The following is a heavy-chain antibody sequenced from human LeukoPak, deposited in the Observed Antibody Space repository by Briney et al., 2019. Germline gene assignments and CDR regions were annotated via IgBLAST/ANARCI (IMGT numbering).Heavy chain of an antibody. D-gene: IGHD6-13*01. Sequence: PGGSLRLSCAASGFTFSSYWMSWVRQAPGKGLEWVANIKQDGSEKYYVDSVKGRFTISRDNAKTSLYLQMNSLRAEDTAVYYCARMRWYSSSWPDAFDIWGQGTTVTVSS. V-gene: IGHV3-7*01. CDR2: IKQDGSEK. CDR1: GFTFSSYW. CDR3: ARMRWYSSSWPDAFDI. J-gene: IGHJ3*02.